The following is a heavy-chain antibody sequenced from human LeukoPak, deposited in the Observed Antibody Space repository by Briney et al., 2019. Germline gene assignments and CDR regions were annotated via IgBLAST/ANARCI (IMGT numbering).Heavy chain of an antibody. D-gene: IGHD2-2*01. Sequence: PAETLSLTCTVSGGSISNYYWSWIRQPPGKGLEWIGDIHYSGSTNYNPALKSGGTISVDTYKNQLSLKLSSVSAADTAEYSCARRLPAGYFDYWGQGTLVTVSS. CDR3: ARRLPAGYFDY. V-gene: IGHV4-59*01. J-gene: IGHJ4*02. CDR2: IHYSGST. CDR1: GGSISNYY.